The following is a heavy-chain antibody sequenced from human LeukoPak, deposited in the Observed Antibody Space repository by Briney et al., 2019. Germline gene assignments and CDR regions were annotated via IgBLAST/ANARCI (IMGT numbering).Heavy chain of an antibody. CDR1: GFTVSSNY. CDR2: IYSGGSI. Sequence: GGSLRLSCAASGFTVSSNYMSWVRQAPGKGLEWVSVIYSGGSIYYADSVKGRFTISRDNSKSTLYLQMNSLRAEDTAVYYCARDPWASGSYYYGMDVWGQGTTVTVSS. V-gene: IGHV3-53*01. CDR3: ARDPWASGSYYYGMDV. J-gene: IGHJ6*02. D-gene: IGHD6-19*01.